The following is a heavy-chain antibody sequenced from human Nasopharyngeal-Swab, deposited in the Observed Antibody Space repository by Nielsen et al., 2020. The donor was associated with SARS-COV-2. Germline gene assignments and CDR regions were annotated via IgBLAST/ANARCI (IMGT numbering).Heavy chain of an antibody. CDR3: ARDSDTNSQYSQFDY. J-gene: IGHJ4*02. CDR2: ITSTGKYI. V-gene: IGHV3-21*01. CDR1: GFTLSSYS. D-gene: IGHD2-15*01. Sequence: GGSLRLSCVASGFTLSSYSMNWVRQAPGKGLEWVSSITSTGKYIDYADSLKGRFTISRDNAKNSLDLQMNSLRVEDTAVYYCARDSDTNSQYSQFDYWGQGTQVTVSS.